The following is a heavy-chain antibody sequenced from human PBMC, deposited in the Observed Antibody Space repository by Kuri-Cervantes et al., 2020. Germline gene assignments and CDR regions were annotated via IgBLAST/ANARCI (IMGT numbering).Heavy chain of an antibody. V-gene: IGHV3-53*01. D-gene: IGHD5-18*01. CDR1: GFTVSSNY. CDR3: ARRTAMVNGFDY. J-gene: IGHJ4*02. Sequence: GGSLRLSCAASGFTVSSNYMSWVRQAPGKGLEWVSVIYSGGSTYYADSVKGRFTISRDNAKNTLYLQMNSLRAEDTAVYYCARRTAMVNGFDYWGQGTLVTVSS. CDR2: IYSGGST.